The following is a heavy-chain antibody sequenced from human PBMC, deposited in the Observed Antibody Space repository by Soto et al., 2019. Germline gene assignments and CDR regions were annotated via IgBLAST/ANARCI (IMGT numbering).Heavy chain of an antibody. CDR1: GFSLSSSGLG. D-gene: IGHD1-1*01. CDR3: AHTTGDGFFAS. Sequence: QITLKESGPTLVKPTQTLTLTCTFSGFSLSSSGLGVGWIRQPPGKALEWLALIYWDDEKRYRPSLKSKLTITKDTSKNQVVLTMTNMDPVDTATYYCAHTTGDGFFASWGQGTLVTVSS. J-gene: IGHJ4*02. V-gene: IGHV2-5*02. CDR2: IYWDDEK.